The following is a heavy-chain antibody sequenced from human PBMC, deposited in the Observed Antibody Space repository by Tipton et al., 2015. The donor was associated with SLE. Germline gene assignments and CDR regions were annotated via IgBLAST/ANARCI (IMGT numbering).Heavy chain of an antibody. V-gene: IGHV4-59*12. Sequence: TLSLTCSVSGGSITNKYWSWIRHPPGKGLEWIGYLNYNGGATYSPSLKSRVTPIVDTSKNKFSLKLSSVTAADTAVYYCARDLHGGYRGGAFDNWGQGTMVSVSS. CDR1: GGSITNKY. CDR2: LNYNGGA. CDR3: ARDLHGGYRGGAFDN. D-gene: IGHD5-12*01. J-gene: IGHJ3*02.